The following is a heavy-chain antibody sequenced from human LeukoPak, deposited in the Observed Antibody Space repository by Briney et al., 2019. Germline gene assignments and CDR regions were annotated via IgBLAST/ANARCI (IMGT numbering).Heavy chain of an antibody. J-gene: IGHJ4*01. V-gene: IGHV3-7*01. CDR2: ISEDGSEK. D-gene: IGHD2-2*01. CDR3: AKLSGPAAADH. CDR1: GFTFSGHW. Sequence: GGSLRLSCAASGFTFSGHWMSWLRQAPGKGLECVAHISEDGSEKSYADSLKGRFTISRDNARNLLYLDMNSLKAEDTAVYYCAKLSGPAAADHWGQGTLITVSS.